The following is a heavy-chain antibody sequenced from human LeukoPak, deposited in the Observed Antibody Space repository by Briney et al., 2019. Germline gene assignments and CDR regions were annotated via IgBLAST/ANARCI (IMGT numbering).Heavy chain of an antibody. J-gene: IGHJ4*02. V-gene: IGHV1-2*02. Sequence: ASVKVSCKASGYTFTGYYMHWVRQAPGQGLEWMGWINPNSGGTNYAQKFQGRVTMTRDTSISTAYMELSRLRSDDTAVYYCASLGLYGSGGYIMAPFDYWGQGTLVTVSS. D-gene: IGHD3-10*01. CDR1: GYTFTGYY. CDR3: ASLGLYGSGGYIMAPFDY. CDR2: INPNSGGT.